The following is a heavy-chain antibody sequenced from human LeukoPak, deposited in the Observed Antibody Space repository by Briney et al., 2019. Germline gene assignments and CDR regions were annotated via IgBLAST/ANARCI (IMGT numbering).Heavy chain of an antibody. CDR1: GYTFTGYY. CDR2: INPNSGGT. V-gene: IGHV1-2*02. Sequence: ASVKVSCKASGYTFTGYYMHWVRQAPGQGLEWMGWINPNSGGTNYAQKFQGRVTMTRDTSISTAYMELSRLRSEDTAVYYCATGRFLEWSAFGGVLGRPGSAFDIWGQGTMVTVSS. J-gene: IGHJ3*02. D-gene: IGHD3-3*01. CDR3: ATGRFLEWSAFGGVLGRPGSAFDI.